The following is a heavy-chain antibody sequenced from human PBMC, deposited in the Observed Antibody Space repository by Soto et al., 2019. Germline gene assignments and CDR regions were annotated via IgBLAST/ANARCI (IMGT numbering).Heavy chain of an antibody. CDR2: IVVGSDNT. J-gene: IGHJ6*02. CDR1: GFTSTSSA. Sequence: ASVKVSCKTSGFTSTSSAIQWVRRARGQRLEWKEWIVVGSDNTNYAQKLQERVTITRDLSTNTINIDLSGLRSEDTAVYYCAASPSFWQNYYYGAMDVWG. CDR3: AASPSFWQNYYYGAMDV. V-gene: IGHV1-58*02.